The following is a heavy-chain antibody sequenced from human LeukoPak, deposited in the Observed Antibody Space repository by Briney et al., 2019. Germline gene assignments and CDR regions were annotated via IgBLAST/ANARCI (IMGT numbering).Heavy chain of an antibody. CDR2: LSYDGSHE. J-gene: IGHJ4*02. CDR1: GFTFSSFA. V-gene: IGHV3-30*01. CDR3: ARAWDTVTVPGPFDY. Sequence: GRSLRLSCAASGFTFSSFAMHWVRQAPGKGLEWVTLLSYDGSHEDYADSVKGRFTISRDNSKNTLSLQMNSLRAEDTAVYYCARAWDTVTVPGPFDYWGQGTLDTVSS. D-gene: IGHD4-17*01.